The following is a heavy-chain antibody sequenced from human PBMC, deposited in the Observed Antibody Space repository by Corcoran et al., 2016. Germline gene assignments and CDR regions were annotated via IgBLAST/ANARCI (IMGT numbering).Heavy chain of an antibody. Sequence: QVQLVQSGAEVKKPGSSVKVSCKACGGTFSSYAISWVRQAPGQGLEWMGGIIPIFGTANYAQKFQGRVTITADESTSTAYMELSSLRSEDTAVYYCARDRPGSGGNWFDPWGQGTLVTVSS. V-gene: IGHV1-69*01. CDR2: IIPIFGTA. CDR1: GGTFSSYA. J-gene: IGHJ5*02. CDR3: ARDRPGSGGNWFDP. D-gene: IGHD2-15*01.